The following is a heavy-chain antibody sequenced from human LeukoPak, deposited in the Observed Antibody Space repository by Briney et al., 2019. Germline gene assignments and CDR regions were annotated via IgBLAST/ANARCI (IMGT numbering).Heavy chain of an antibody. V-gene: IGHV3-30*04. J-gene: IGHJ4*02. CDR2: ISNDGSVT. CDR1: GFTFSNYA. D-gene: IGHD6-13*01. Sequence: PGRSLRLSCAASGFTFSNYAAHWVRQAPGKGLEWVAVISNDGSVTSYADSVKGRFTISRDNSNNTLFLQMRSLRGDDTAVYYCANVQPGGSWYGDHWGQGTLVTVSS. CDR3: ANVQPGGSWYGDH.